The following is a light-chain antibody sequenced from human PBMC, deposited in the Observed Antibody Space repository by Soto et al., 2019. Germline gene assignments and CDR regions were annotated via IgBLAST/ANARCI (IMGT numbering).Light chain of an antibody. Sequence: EIVMTQSPATLSVSPGERATLSCRASQSVSSNLAWYQQKPGQAPRLLIYGASTRATGIPARFSGSGSGTDFTLTISSRQSEDFAVYYCHHYNNWPPWTFGQGTKVEIK. V-gene: IGKV3-15*01. CDR1: QSVSSN. CDR3: HHYNNWPPWT. J-gene: IGKJ1*01. CDR2: GAS.